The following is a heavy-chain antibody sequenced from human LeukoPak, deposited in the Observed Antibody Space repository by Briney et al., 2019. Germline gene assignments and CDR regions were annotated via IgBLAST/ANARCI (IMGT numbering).Heavy chain of an antibody. V-gene: IGHV3-7*01. D-gene: IGHD2-21*01. CDR1: GFTFSSYW. CDR3: ARGSTTLAYCGGDCYFNFDY. CDR2: IKQDGSEK. J-gene: IGHJ4*02. Sequence: GGSLRLSCAASGFTFSSYWMSWVRQAPGKGLGWVANIKQDGSEKYYVDSVKGRFTISRDNAKNSLYLQMNSLRAEDMAVYYCARGSTTLAYCGGDCYFNFDYWGQGTLVTVSS.